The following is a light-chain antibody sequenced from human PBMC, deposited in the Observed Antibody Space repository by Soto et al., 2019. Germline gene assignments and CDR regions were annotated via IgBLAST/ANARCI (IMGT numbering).Light chain of an antibody. CDR2: GAS. CDR3: QQNLGVHT. J-gene: IGKJ1*01. CDR1: QSVSSN. Sequence: EIVMTHSPATLSVSPCERAALSCRASQSVSSNLAWYQQKPGQAPRLLIYGASTRATGIPARFSGSGSGTEFTLTISSLQSEDSAVYYCQQNLGVHTFGQGTKVDIK. V-gene: IGKV3-15*01.